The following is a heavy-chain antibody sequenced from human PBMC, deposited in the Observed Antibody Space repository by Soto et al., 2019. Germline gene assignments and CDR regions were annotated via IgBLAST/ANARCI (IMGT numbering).Heavy chain of an antibody. CDR2: IYYSGFT. CDR3: ERPTYYYDSSGPPAY. CDR1: GGSITSGGYY. J-gene: IGHJ4*02. V-gene: IGHV4-31*03. D-gene: IGHD3-22*01. Sequence: SETLSLTCTVSGGSITSGGYYWSWIRQHPGKGLEWIGYIYYSGFTYYNPSLKSRVTISVDTSKNSLYLQMNSLRAEDTAVYYCERPTYYYDSSGPPAYWGQGTLVTVSS.